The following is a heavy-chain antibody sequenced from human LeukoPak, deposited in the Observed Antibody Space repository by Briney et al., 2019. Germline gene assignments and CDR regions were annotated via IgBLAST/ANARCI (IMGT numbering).Heavy chain of an antibody. J-gene: IGHJ4*02. CDR3: ARASGYSGYDPFDF. CDR1: GFTVSSNY. Sequence: GGSLRLSCAASGFTVSSNYMGWVRQAPGKGQGWVSVIYTGGDTYYADSVKGRFSIPRDNSKNTLYLQMNTLRAEDTAVYYCARASGYSGYDPFDFWGQGTLVTVSS. CDR2: IYTGGDT. D-gene: IGHD5-12*01. V-gene: IGHV3-53*01.